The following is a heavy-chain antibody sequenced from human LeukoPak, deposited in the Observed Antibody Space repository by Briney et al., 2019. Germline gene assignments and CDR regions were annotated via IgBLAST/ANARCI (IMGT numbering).Heavy chain of an antibody. CDR1: GGSVTSGTYD. CDR2: IYSSGDT. J-gene: IGHJ5*02. V-gene: IGHV4-61*01. CDR3: ARGSPYSSGWYSPQVFNWFDP. D-gene: IGHD6-19*01. Sequence: PSETLSLTCTVSGGSVTSGTYDWNWIRQPPGKALEWIGRIYSSGDTNYNPSLKSRVTISVDTSKNQFSLKLSSVTAADTAVYYCARGSPYSSGWYSPQVFNWFDPWGQGTLVTVSS.